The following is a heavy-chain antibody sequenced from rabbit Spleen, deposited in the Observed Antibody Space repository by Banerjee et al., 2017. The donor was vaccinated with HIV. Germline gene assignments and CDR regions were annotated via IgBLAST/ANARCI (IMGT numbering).Heavy chain of an antibody. CDR2: IYAGSSGST. Sequence: QEQLEESGGDRVKPEGSLTLTCTASGFSFSSSYWICWVRQAPGKGLEWIACIYAGSSGSTYYASWAKGRFTISKTSSTTVTLQMTSLTGADTATYFCARSTYGYYDYADLYYAAMDLWGPGTLVTVS. D-gene: IGHD6-1*01. V-gene: IGHV1S45*01. J-gene: IGHJ6*01. CDR1: GFSFSSSYW. CDR3: ARSTYGYYDYADLYYAAMDL.